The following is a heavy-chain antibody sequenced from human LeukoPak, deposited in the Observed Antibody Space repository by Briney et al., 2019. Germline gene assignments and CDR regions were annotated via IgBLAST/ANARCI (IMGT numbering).Heavy chain of an antibody. CDR3: ARSIAVAGTLLPLDY. CDR1: GFTFSSYD. V-gene: IGHV3-30*04. Sequence: GGSRRLSCAASGFTFSSYDMHWVRQAPGKGLEWVAVISYDGSNKYYADSVKGRFTISRDNSKNTLYLQMNSLRAGDTAVYYCARSIAVAGTLLPLDYWGQGTLVTVSS. CDR2: ISYDGSNK. J-gene: IGHJ4*02. D-gene: IGHD6-19*01.